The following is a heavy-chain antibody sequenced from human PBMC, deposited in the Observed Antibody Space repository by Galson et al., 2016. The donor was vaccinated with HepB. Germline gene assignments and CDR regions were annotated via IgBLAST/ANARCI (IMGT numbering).Heavy chain of an antibody. V-gene: IGHV1-18*01. CDR3: AGETYDLWIGYQNYGGY. D-gene: IGHD3-3*01. J-gene: IGHJ4*02. Sequence: SVKVSCKASGYSFTRYGISWVRQAPGQGLEWMGWINSYNGDTNYAQMLQGRVTVTTDASTGSAYLDLRSLSTDDTAVYYCAGETYDLWIGYQNYGGYWGQGTLVTVAA. CDR1: GYSFTRYG. CDR2: INSYNGDT.